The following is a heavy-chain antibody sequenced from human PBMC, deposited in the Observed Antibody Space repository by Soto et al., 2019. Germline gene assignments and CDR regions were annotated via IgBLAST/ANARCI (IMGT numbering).Heavy chain of an antibody. CDR2: ISGNNGNT. V-gene: IGHV1-18*04. J-gene: IGHJ4*02. CDR3: ARDKSGSYYVPHDY. Sequence: GASVKVSCKASGYTFTTYGISWVRQAPGQGLEWMAWISGNNGNTNYAQKLQGRVTLTTDTSTSTAYMELRSLRSDDTAVYYCARDKSGSYYVPHDYWGQGTLVTVSS. D-gene: IGHD1-26*01. CDR1: GYTFTTYG.